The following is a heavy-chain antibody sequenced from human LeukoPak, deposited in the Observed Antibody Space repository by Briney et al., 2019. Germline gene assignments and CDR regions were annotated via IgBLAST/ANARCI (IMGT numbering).Heavy chain of an antibody. Sequence: SETLSLTCTVSGGSISSHYWSWIRQPPGKGLEWIGYIYYSGSTNYNPSLKSRVTISVDTSKNQFSLKLSSVTAADTAVYYCARGGDTLGYWGQGTLVTVSS. V-gene: IGHV4-59*11. CDR3: ARGGDTLGY. CDR1: GGSISSHY. J-gene: IGHJ4*02. CDR2: IYYSGST. D-gene: IGHD3-10*01.